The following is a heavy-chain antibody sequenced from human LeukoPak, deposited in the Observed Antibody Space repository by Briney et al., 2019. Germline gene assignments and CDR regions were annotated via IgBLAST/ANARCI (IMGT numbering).Heavy chain of an antibody. D-gene: IGHD4-11*01. CDR1: GFTVISNY. J-gene: IGHJ4*02. CDR3: ARGPGSHSNFEDY. Sequence: GGSLSLSCAASGFTVISNYMSWVRQAPGKGLEGVSVIYSGGSTYYADSVKGRFTISRDNSKNTLYLQMNSLRAEDTAVYYCARGPGSHSNFEDYWGQGTLVTVSS. CDR2: IYSGGST. V-gene: IGHV3-53*01.